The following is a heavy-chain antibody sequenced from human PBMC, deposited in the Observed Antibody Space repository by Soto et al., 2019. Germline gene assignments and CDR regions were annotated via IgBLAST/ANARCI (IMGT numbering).Heavy chain of an antibody. CDR2: ISYDGSNK. CDR3: AKDGYCGGDCYRYFDY. V-gene: IGHV3-30*18. D-gene: IGHD2-21*02. Sequence: QVQLVESGGGVVQHGRSLRLSCAASGFTFSSYGMHWVRQAPGKGLEWVAVISYDGSNKYYADSVKGRFTISRDNSKNTLDLQMNSLRAEDTAVYYCAKDGYCGGDCYRYFDYWGQGTLVTVSS. CDR1: GFTFSSYG. J-gene: IGHJ4*02.